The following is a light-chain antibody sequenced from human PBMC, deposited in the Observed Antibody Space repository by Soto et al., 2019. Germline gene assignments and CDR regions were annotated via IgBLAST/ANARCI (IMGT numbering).Light chain of an antibody. CDR3: QQRYSTPYT. CDR1: QSISSY. CDR2: AAY. Sequence: DIQMTQSPSSLSASVGDRVTITCRASQSISSYLNWYQQKPGKAPKLLIYAAYSLQSGVPSRFSGSGSGTDFTLSISSLQPDDFATYYCQQRYSTPYTFGQGTKLEIK. V-gene: IGKV1-39*01. J-gene: IGKJ2*01.